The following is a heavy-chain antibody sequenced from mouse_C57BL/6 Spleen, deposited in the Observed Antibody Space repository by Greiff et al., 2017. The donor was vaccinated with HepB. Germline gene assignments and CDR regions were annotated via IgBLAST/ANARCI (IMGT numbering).Heavy chain of an antibody. CDR2: ISYSGST. V-gene: IGHV3-1*01. Sequence: DVQLQESGPGMVKPSQSLSLTCTVTGYSITSGHDWHWIRHFPGNKLEWMGYISYSGSTNYNPSLKSRISITHDTSKNHFFLKLNSVTTEDTATYYCAREGGYAMDYWGQGTSVTVSS. J-gene: IGHJ4*01. CDR3: AREGGYAMDY. CDR1: GYSITSGHD.